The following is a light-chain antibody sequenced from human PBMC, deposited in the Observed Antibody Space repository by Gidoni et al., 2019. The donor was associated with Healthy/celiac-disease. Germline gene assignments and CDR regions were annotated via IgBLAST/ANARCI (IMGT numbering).Light chain of an antibody. J-gene: IGKJ5*01. CDR2: GAS. V-gene: IGKV3-20*01. CDR1: QSVSSSY. Sequence: EIVLTQSPGTLSLSPGERATLSCRARQSVSSSYLAWYQQKPGQAPRLLINGASSRATGIPDRFSGSGSGTDFTLTISRLEPEDFAVYYCQQYGSSPLITFGQGTRLEIK. CDR3: QQYGSSPLIT.